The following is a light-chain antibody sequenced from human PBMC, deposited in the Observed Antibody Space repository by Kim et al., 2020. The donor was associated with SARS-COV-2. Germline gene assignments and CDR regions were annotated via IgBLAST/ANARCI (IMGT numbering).Light chain of an antibody. CDR1: PSVSSN. J-gene: IGKJ1*01. Sequence: SLGERATRSCRASPSVSSNFAWYQQMPGQAPRLLIYGASTRATGIPARFSGSGSGTEFTLTISSLQSEDFAVYDCQQYNNWPPWTFGQGTKVYIK. CDR2: GAS. CDR3: QQYNNWPPWT. V-gene: IGKV3-15*01.